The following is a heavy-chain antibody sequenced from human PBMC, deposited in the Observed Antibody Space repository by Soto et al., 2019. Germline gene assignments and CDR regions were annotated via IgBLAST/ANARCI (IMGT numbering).Heavy chain of an antibody. CDR3: ARDLLAAADRGVWFDP. J-gene: IGHJ5*02. CDR2: INPNSGGT. Sequence: ASVKVSCKASGYTFTGYYMHGVRQAPGQGLEWMGWINPNSGGTNYAQKFQGRVTMTRDTSISTAYMELSRLRSDDTAVYYCARDLLAAADRGVWFDPWGQGTLVTVSS. V-gene: IGHV1-2*02. CDR1: GYTFTGYY. D-gene: IGHD6-13*01.